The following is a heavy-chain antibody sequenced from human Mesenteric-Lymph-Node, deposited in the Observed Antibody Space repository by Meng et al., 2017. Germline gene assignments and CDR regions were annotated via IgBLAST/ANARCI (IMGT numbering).Heavy chain of an antibody. Sequence: HPQPQESGPGPVKPPEAPSPTRSSPGCSISTSGYSWGWIRHPPGKGLEWIGSISHSEITYYTPSLKSRVTVSIGTSKSQFSLKLTSVTAADTAVYYCVRSSGWVRTGFDPWGQGTLVTVSS. CDR2: ISHSEIT. V-gene: IGHV4-39*01. D-gene: IGHD6-19*01. CDR3: VRSSGWVRTGFDP. CDR1: GCSISTSGYS. J-gene: IGHJ5*02.